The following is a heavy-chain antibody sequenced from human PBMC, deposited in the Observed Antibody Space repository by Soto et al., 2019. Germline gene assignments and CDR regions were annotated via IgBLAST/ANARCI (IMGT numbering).Heavy chain of an antibody. CDR1: GGTFSSYA. Sequence: SVKVSCKASGGTFSSYAISWVRQAPGQGLEWMGGSIPIFGTANYAQKFQGRVTITADESTSTAYMELSSLRSEDTAVYYCARDAHVEMDTYFDCWGQGTLVTVSS. CDR3: ARDAHVEMDTYFDC. CDR2: SIPIFGTA. D-gene: IGHD5-18*01. V-gene: IGHV1-69*13. J-gene: IGHJ4*02.